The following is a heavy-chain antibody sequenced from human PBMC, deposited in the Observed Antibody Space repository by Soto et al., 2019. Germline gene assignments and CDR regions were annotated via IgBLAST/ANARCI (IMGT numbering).Heavy chain of an antibody. CDR3: AKDKGSTVTTAFDY. CDR1: GFTFDDYA. D-gene: IGHD4-17*01. V-gene: IGHV3-9*01. Sequence: VQLVESGGGLVQPGRSLRLSCAASGFTFDDYAMHWVRQAPGKGLEWVSGISWNSGSIGYADSVKGRFTISRDNAKNSLYLQMNSLRAEDTALYYCAKDKGSTVTTAFDYWGQGTLVTVSS. J-gene: IGHJ4*02. CDR2: ISWNSGSI.